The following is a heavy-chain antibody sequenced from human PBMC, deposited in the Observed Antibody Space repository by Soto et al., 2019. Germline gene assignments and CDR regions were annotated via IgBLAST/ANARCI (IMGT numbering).Heavy chain of an antibody. D-gene: IGHD6-19*01. V-gene: IGHV3-9*01. CDR2: ISWNSGSI. CDR1: GFTFDDYA. Sequence: SLRLSCAASGFTFDDYAMHWVRQAPGKGLEWVSGISWNSGSIGYADSVKGRFTISRDNAKNSLYLQLNSLRAEDTALYYCAKGLPSSMRAPFDYWGQGTLVTFSS. J-gene: IGHJ4*02. CDR3: AKGLPSSMRAPFDY.